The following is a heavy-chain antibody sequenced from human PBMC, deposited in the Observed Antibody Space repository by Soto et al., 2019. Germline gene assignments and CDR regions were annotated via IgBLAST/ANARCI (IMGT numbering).Heavy chain of an antibody. D-gene: IGHD3-22*01. Sequence: QVQLVESGGGVVHPGRSLRLSCAGSGFTFSSYAFHWVRQAPGKGPEWVAVISDDGAKKYYADSVQGRFTVSRQNYKDTVSLEMNNLRTEDTAIYYCARDTWARRPYYYDTSDTSSGHGTLVTVSS. V-gene: IGHV3-30-3*01. J-gene: IGHJ5*01. CDR2: ISDDGAKK. CDR3: ARDTWARRPYYYDTSDTS. CDR1: GFTFSSYA.